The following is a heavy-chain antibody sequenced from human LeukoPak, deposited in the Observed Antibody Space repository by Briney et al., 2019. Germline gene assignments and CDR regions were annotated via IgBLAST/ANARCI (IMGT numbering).Heavy chain of an antibody. D-gene: IGHD3-22*01. CDR3: ARAGYYYDSSGYYPPQF. V-gene: IGHV3-66*01. CDR2: IYSNDNA. Sequence: GGSLRLSCSASGVPVSSNFMSWVRQAPGKGLEWVSVIYSNDNAYYADSVKGRFTISRDTSKNTQYLQMNSLRAEDTAVYYCARAGYYYDSSGYYPPQFWGQGTLVTVSS. CDR1: GVPVSSNF. J-gene: IGHJ4*02.